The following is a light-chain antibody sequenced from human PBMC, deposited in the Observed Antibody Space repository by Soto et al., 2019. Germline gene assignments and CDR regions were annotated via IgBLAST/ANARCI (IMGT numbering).Light chain of an antibody. V-gene: IGLV2-14*01. Sequence: QSALTQAASVSGSPGQSITISCTRTSSDVGGYNYVSWYQQHPGKAPKFMIYDVSNRPSGVSNRFSGSKSGNTASLTISGLQAEDEADYYCCSYTTSNTRQIVFGTGTKVTVL. J-gene: IGLJ1*01. CDR2: DVS. CDR1: SSDVGGYNY. CDR3: CSYTTSNTRQIV.